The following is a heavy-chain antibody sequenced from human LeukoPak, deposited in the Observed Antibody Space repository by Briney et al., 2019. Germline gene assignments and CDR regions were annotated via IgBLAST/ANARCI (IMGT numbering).Heavy chain of an antibody. D-gene: IGHD1-26*01. CDR2: ISTYNGNT. CDR3: ARDLDSGSYNWFDP. J-gene: IGHJ5*02. CDR1: GYXFSRYG. V-gene: IGHV1-18*01. Sequence: GASVKVSCKASGYXFSRYGISWVRQAPGQGLEWMGWISTYNGNTNYAQKFQGRVTMTTDTSTNTAYMELRSLRSEDTAVYYCARDLDSGSYNWFDPWGQGTLVTVSS.